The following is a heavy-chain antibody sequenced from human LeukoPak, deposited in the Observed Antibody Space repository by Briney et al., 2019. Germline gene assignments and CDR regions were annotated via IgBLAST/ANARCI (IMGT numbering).Heavy chain of an antibody. D-gene: IGHD3-16*01. J-gene: IGHJ6*04. Sequence: ASVKVSCKASGYTFTSYDINWVRQATGHGLEWMGWMNPNSGNTGYAQKLQGRVTMTRNTSISTAYMELSSLRSEDTAVYYCERGMITFFMDDWGKGTTVTVSS. CDR3: ERGMITFFMDD. CDR1: GYTFTSYD. V-gene: IGHV1-8*01. CDR2: MNPNSGNT.